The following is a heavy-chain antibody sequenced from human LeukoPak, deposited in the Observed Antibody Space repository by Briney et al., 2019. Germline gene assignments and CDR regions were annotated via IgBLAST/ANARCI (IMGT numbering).Heavy chain of an antibody. D-gene: IGHD1-14*01. CDR1: GFSFNSYD. CDR2: ISGSGYTT. V-gene: IGHV3-23*01. J-gene: IGHJ4*02. CDR3: ANSVSSYRKRFDY. Sequence: GGSLRLSCAASGFSFNSYDMSWVRQAPGKGLEWVSVISGSGYTTYYADSVKGRFTISRDNSKNTLYLQMNSLRAEDTAVYYCANSVSSYRKRFDYWGQGTLVAVSS.